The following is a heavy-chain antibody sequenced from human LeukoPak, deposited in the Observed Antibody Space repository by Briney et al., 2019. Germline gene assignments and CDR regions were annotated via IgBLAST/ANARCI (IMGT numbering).Heavy chain of an antibody. V-gene: IGHV4-39*01. J-gene: IGHJ1*01. CDR3: ARRSRLSYFQH. CDR2: IYYSGST. CDR1: GGLISSSSDY. Sequence: RSETLSLPCTVSGGLISSSSDYCGWIRQPPGKGLEWIGGIYYSGSTYYSPSLKSRVTISVDTSKNHFYLKLSSVTAADTAVYYCARRSRLSYFQHWGQGTLVTVSS.